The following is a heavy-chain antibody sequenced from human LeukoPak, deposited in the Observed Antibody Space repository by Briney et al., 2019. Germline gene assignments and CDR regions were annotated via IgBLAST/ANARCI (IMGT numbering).Heavy chain of an antibody. V-gene: IGHV4-4*07. CDR1: GGSISRYY. Sequence: SETLSLTCTVSGGSISRYYWSWIRQPAGKGLAWIGRIYTSGSTNYNPSLKSRVTMSVDTSKNQFSLKLSSVPAADTAVYYCARDGGGYCYGYYYYGMDVWGQGTTVTVSS. D-gene: IGHD5-18*01. J-gene: IGHJ6*02. CDR3: ARDGGGYCYGYYYYGMDV. CDR2: IYTSGST.